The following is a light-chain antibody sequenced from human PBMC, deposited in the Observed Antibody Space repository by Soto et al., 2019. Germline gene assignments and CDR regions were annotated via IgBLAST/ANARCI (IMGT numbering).Light chain of an antibody. CDR1: QSVSSTY. J-gene: IGKJ1*01. CDR3: QQYNNWPQT. Sequence: EIVLTQSPATLSLSPGERAILSCRASQSVSSTYLAWYQQKPGQAPRLFIYDASTRATGIPARFSGSGSGTEFTLTISSLQSEDFAEYHCQQYNNWPQTFGQGTKVDI. CDR2: DAS. V-gene: IGKV3-15*01.